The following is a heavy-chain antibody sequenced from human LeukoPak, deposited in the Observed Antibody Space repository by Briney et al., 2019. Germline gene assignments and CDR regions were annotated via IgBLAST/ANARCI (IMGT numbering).Heavy chain of an antibody. Sequence: SVKVSCKASGGTFSSYAISWVRQAPGQGLEWMGGIIPIFGTANYAQKFQGRVAITADESTSTAYMELSSLRSEDTAVYYCAREDCGGDCYHQKYYFDYWGQGTLVTVSS. D-gene: IGHD2-21*02. J-gene: IGHJ4*02. V-gene: IGHV1-69*13. CDR1: GGTFSSYA. CDR3: AREDCGGDCYHQKYYFDY. CDR2: IIPIFGTA.